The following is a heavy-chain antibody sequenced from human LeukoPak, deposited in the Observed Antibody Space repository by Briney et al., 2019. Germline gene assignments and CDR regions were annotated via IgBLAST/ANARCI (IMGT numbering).Heavy chain of an antibody. CDR1: GFSFSVSA. CDR2: IRSKTDNDAT. CDR3: TRLPDILTGYDI. J-gene: IGHJ3*02. V-gene: IGHV3-73*01. D-gene: IGHD3-9*01. Sequence: PGGSLRLSCAASGFSFSVSAMHWVRQASGKGLEWVGRIRSKTDNDATAYAASVEGRFIISRDDSKNTAYLQMNSLKTEDTAVYYCTRLPDILTGYDIWGQGTMVTVSS.